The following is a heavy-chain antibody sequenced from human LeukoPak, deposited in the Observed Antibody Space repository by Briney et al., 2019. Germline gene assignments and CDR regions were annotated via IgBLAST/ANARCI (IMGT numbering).Heavy chain of an antibody. CDR1: GCTFSSYH. D-gene: IGHD3-10*01. CDR3: ARDRGLDGSDQLDS. V-gene: IGHV4-4*07. J-gene: IGHJ5*01. Sequence: SETLSLTCTVSGCTFSSYHWIWIRQPAGKGLEWIGRINSNGDTVYNPSLKSRATMSLDMTNNQFSLKLSSVTAADTAVYYCARDRGLDGSDQLDSWGPGTLVTVSS. CDR2: INSNGDT.